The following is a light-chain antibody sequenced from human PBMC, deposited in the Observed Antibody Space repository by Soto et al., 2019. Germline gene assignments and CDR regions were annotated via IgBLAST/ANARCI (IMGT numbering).Light chain of an antibody. CDR3: QQSYNAPLT. CDR1: QSVSNY. Sequence: DIQMTQSPSSLSASVGDRVTITCRASQSVSNYLNWYQQKPGKAPKLLIYTASNLQSGVPSRFSGSGSGTGFTLTISSLQPEDFATYYCQQSYNAPLTFGGGTKVEIK. V-gene: IGKV1-39*01. J-gene: IGKJ4*01. CDR2: TAS.